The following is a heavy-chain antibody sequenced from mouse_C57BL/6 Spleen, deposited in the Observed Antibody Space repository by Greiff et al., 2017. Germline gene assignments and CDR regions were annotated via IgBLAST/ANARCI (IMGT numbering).Heavy chain of an antibody. V-gene: IGHV5-4*03. D-gene: IGHD2-2*01. J-gene: IGHJ3*01. CDR2: ISDGGSYT. CDR3: ARSTMVTTQFAY. Sequence: DVMLVESGGGLVKPGGSLKLSCAASGFTFSSYAMSWVRQTPEKRLEWVATISDGGSYTDYPDNVKGRFTISRDNAKNNLYLQMSHLKSEDTAMYYCARSTMVTTQFAYWGQGTLVTVSA. CDR1: GFTFSSYA.